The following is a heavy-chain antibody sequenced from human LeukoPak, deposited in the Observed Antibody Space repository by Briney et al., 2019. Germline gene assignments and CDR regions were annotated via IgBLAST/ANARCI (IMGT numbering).Heavy chain of an antibody. CDR2: IHHSGNI. J-gene: IGHJ6*03. V-gene: IGHV4-4*02. D-gene: IGHD3-10*01. CDR1: GGSISSRNW. Sequence: SETLSLTCAVSGGSISSRNWWSWVRQPPGKGLEWIAEIHHSGNINYNPSLKSRVTISVDKSKNQFSLKLSSVTAADTAVYYCVRIRGFGADYYYYYMDVWGKGSTVTVSS. CDR3: VRIRGFGADYYYYYMDV.